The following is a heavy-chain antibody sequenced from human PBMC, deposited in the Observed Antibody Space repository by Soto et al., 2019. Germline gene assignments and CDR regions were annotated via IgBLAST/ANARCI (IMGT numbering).Heavy chain of an antibody. Sequence: EVQLLESGGGLVQPGGSLRLSCAASGFTFNSFSMSWVRQAPGKGLEWVTAISGGGDTTYYGDSVKGRFTISRDTSKNTLELQMNSLTAEDTAVYYCAKRTIFGVSRLFDYWGQGIVVTVSS. CDR3: AKRTIFGVSRLFDY. V-gene: IGHV3-23*01. CDR1: GFTFNSFS. CDR2: ISGGGDTT. D-gene: IGHD3-3*01. J-gene: IGHJ4*02.